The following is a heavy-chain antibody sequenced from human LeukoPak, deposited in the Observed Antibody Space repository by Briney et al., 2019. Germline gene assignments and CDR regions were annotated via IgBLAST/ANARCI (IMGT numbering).Heavy chain of an antibody. CDR2: ISSSNYI. D-gene: IGHD2-2*01. Sequence: GTSLRVYCAASGFSFTSYGMHWVRQAPGKGLEWVSSISSSNYIYYADSVKGRFTISRDNAKNSLYLQMNSLRAEDTAVCYCARQYQLYSNPPDFDYWGQGTLVTVSS. CDR3: ARQYQLYSNPPDFDY. CDR1: GFSFTSYG. J-gene: IGHJ4*02. V-gene: IGHV3-21*01.